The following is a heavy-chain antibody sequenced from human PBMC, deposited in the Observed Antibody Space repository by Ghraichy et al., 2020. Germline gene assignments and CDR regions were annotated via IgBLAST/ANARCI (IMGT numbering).Heavy chain of an antibody. CDR3: AREDRGYCSSTSCYFSYGMDV. Sequence: SQTLSLTCTVSGGSISSYYWSWIRQPPGKGLEWIGYIYYSGSTNYNPSLKSRVTISVDTSKNQFSLKLSSVTAADTAVYYCAREDRGYCSSTSCYFSYGMDVWGQGTTVTVSS. CDR1: GGSISSYY. J-gene: IGHJ6*02. CDR2: IYYSGST. D-gene: IGHD2-2*01. V-gene: IGHV4-59*01.